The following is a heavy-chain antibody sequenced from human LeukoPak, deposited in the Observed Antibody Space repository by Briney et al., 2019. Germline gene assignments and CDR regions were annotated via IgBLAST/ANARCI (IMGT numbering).Heavy chain of an antibody. CDR2: IYYRGST. V-gene: IGHV4-59*02. CDR3: ARIPPSHLNYFGY. J-gene: IGHJ4*02. Sequence: SETLSLTCSVSGGSVSNNYWNWIRQPPGKGLEWIGYIYYRGSTNYNPSLKSRVTISLDTSANQLSLKLNSVTAADTAVYYCARIPPSHLNYFGYWGQGILVTVSS. CDR1: GGSVSNNY. D-gene: IGHD3-3*02.